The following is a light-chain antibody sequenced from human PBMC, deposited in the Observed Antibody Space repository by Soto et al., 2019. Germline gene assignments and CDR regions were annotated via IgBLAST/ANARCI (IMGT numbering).Light chain of an antibody. J-gene: IGKJ1*01. CDR3: QQSFSPLWT. CDR1: QSITNY. CDR2: AGS. Sequence: DIHLTQSPSSLSASVGDRVSITCRASQSITNYLNWYQQKPGKAPTLLIYAGSILQSGVPSRFSGSGSGTDFTLTITSLQPGDFATYYCQQSFSPLWTFGQGTKVDIK. V-gene: IGKV1-39*01.